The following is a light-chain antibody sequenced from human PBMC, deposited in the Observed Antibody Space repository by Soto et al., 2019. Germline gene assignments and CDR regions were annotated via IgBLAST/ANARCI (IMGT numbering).Light chain of an antibody. Sequence: DIVMTQSPDSLAVSLGERATINYKSSQSVLYSSNNKNYLAWYQQRPGQPPKLLIYWASTRESGVPDRFSGSGSGTDFTLTISSPQAEDVAVYYCQQYYSTPRTFGQGTKVDIK. J-gene: IGKJ2*02. CDR1: QSVLYSSNNKNY. V-gene: IGKV4-1*01. CDR2: WAS. CDR3: QQYYSTPRT.